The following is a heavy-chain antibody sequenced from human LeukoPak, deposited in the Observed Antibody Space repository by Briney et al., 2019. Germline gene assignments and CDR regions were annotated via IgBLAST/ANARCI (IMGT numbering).Heavy chain of an antibody. CDR3: ARERYSSSWYFANWFDP. CDR2: IYYSGST. V-gene: IGHV4-39*07. Sequence: SETLSLTCTVSGGSISSSSYYWGWIRQPPGKGLEWIGSIYYSGSTYYNPSLKSRVTISVDTSKNQFSLKLSSVTAADTAVYYCARERYSSSWYFANWFDPWGQGTLVTVSS. D-gene: IGHD6-13*01. CDR1: GGSISSSSYY. J-gene: IGHJ5*02.